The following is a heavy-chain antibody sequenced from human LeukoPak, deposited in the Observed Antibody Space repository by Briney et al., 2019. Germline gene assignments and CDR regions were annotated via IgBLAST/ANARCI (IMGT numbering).Heavy chain of an antibody. CDR1: GGSFSGYY. CDR3: ARGPTVDYDILTGYYRFDY. Sequence: PSETLSLTCAAYGGSFSGYYWNWIRQSPGKGLEWVAEINHSGSTNYNPSLKSRVTISVDTSKNQFSLKLTSLTAADTAVYYCARGPTVDYDILTGYYRFDYWGQGTLVTVSS. CDR2: INHSGST. J-gene: IGHJ4*02. D-gene: IGHD3-9*01. V-gene: IGHV4-34*01.